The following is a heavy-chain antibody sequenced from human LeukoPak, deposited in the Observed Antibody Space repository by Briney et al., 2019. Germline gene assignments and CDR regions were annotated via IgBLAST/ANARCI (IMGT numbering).Heavy chain of an antibody. CDR1: GFTFGDYA. J-gene: IGHJ2*01. Sequence: GGSLRLSCAASGFTFGDYAMHWVRQAPGKGLEWVSGISWNSGSIGYADSVKGRFTISRDNAKNSLYLQMNSLRAEDTALYYCAKALEGRTNGVRHWYFDLWGRGTLVTVSS. V-gene: IGHV3-9*01. CDR3: AKALEGRTNGVRHWYFDL. CDR2: ISWNSGSI. D-gene: IGHD2-8*01.